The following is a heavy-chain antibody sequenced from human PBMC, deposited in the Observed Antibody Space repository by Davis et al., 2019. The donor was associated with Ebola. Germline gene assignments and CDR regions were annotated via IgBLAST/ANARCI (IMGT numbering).Heavy chain of an antibody. CDR3: ASGDGRGSSYDMDV. CDR1: GFTFSSYD. J-gene: IGHJ6*02. CDR2: IGTAGDT. D-gene: IGHD5-12*01. Sequence: PGGSLRLSCAVSGFTFSSYDMHWVRQPTGKGLEWVSTIGTAGDTYYPGSVKGRFTISRENAKNSLHLQMNSLRDEDTAVYYCASGDGRGSSYDMDVWGQGTTVTVSS. V-gene: IGHV3-13*01.